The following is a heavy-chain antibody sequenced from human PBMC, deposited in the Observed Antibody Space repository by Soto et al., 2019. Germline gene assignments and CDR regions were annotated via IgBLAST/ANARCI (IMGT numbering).Heavy chain of an antibody. CDR2: ISSSGSTI. V-gene: IGHV3-48*03. J-gene: IGHJ6*03. CDR1: GFTFSSYE. CDR3: ARLSSGDGEDYYYYYMDV. D-gene: IGHD7-27*01. Sequence: GGSLRLSCAASGFTFSSYEMNWVRQAPGKGLEWVSYISSSGSTIYYADSVKGRFTISRDNAKNSLYLQMNSLRAEDTAVYYCARLSSGDGEDYYYYYMDVWDKGTTVTVSS.